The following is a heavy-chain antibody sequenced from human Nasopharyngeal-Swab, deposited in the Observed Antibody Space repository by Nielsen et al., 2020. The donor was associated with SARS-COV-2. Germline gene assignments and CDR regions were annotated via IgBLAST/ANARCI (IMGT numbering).Heavy chain of an antibody. CDR1: GGSFSGYY. J-gene: IGHJ4*02. D-gene: IGHD6-19*01. CDR2: IYYSGST. V-gene: IGHV4-34*01. CDR3: ARGALYSSGWYGY. Sequence: SETLSLTCAAYGGSFSGYYWSWIRQPPGKGLEWIGSIYYSGSTYYNPSLKSRVTISVDTSKNQFSLKLSSVTAADTAVYYCARGALYSSGWYGYWGQGTLVTVSS.